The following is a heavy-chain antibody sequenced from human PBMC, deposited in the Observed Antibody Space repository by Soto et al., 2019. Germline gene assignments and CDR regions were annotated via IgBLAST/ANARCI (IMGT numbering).Heavy chain of an antibody. D-gene: IGHD1-1*01. CDR3: ARDLTISSTDGPLDP. Sequence: PSETLSLTCTVSGGSMSRYYWTWIRQPPGKGLEWIGNIHYTGSTNYNPFLKSRVTILLGTSTSQFSLKVSSVTAADTAVYYCARDLTISSTDGPLDPWGHGTLVTVSS. CDR2: IHYTGST. J-gene: IGHJ5*02. CDR1: GGSMSRYY. V-gene: IGHV4-59*01.